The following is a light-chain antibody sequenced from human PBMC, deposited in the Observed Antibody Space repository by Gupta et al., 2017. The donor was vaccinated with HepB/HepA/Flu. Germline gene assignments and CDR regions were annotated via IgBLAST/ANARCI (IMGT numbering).Light chain of an antibody. CDR3: QQYYNRPPIT. Sequence: DIQMTQSPSSLSGAVGDRVNITCQASQDISNYLNWYQHKPGKAPKIMIYDASNLETGGPPRFISSGAGTDCTFTISSLQPEDIATDYCQQYYNRPPITFGQGTRLEIK. J-gene: IGKJ5*01. CDR2: DAS. CDR1: QDISNY. V-gene: IGKV1-33*01.